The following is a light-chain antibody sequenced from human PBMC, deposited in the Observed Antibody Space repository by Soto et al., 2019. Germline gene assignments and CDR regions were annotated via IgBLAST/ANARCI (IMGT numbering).Light chain of an antibody. CDR2: KVT. V-gene: IGLV2-14*01. CDR3: ASSTSDSLYV. Sequence: QSVLTQPRSVSGSPGQSVSISCTGTSSDVGRYSYVSWYRQHPGKAPKLMINKVTNRPSGVSYRFSGSKSGNTASLTISALLAEDEADYFCASSTSDSLYVFGTGTKVTVL. J-gene: IGLJ1*01. CDR1: SSDVGRYSY.